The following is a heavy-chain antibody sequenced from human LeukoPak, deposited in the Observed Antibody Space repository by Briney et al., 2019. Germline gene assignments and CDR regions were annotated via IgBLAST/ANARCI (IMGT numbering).Heavy chain of an antibody. CDR2: IKSKTDGGTT. V-gene: IGHV3-15*01. CDR1: GFTFTNAW. Sequence: GGSLRLSCAASGFTFTNAWMSWVRQAPGEGLEWVGRIKSKTDGGTTDYAAPVKGRFTISRDDSKNTLYLQMNSLKNEDTAVYYCGSPRSFVGDYYMDVWGKGTTVTVSS. D-gene: IGHD3-10*01. CDR3: GSPRSFVGDYYMDV. J-gene: IGHJ6*03.